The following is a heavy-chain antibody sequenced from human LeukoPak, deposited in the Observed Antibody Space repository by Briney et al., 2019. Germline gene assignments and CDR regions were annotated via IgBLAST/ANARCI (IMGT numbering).Heavy chain of an antibody. V-gene: IGHV4-39*07. D-gene: IGHD3-9*01. J-gene: IGHJ4*02. CDR3: ARDRYDILTGFFDY. Sequence: SETLSLTCTASGGSISSYYWGWIRQPPGKGLEWIGSIYYSGSTYYNPSLKSRVTISVDTSKNQFSLKLSSVTAADTAVYYCARDRYDILTGFFDYWGQGTLVTVSS. CDR2: IYYSGST. CDR1: GGSISSYY.